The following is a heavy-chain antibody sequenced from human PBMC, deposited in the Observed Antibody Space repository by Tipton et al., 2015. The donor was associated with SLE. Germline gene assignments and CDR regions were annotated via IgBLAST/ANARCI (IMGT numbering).Heavy chain of an antibody. V-gene: IGHV4-4*02. CDR1: GGSISSDNW. Sequence: GLVKPSGTLSLTCAVSGGSISSDNWWSWIRQPPGKGLEWIGEINHSGSTNHNPSLKSRVTISVDTSKNQLSLKLSAVTAADTAVYYCARALWKGGDYWGQGTLVTVSS. D-gene: IGHD1-1*01. CDR3: ARALWKGGDY. J-gene: IGHJ4*02. CDR2: INHSGST.